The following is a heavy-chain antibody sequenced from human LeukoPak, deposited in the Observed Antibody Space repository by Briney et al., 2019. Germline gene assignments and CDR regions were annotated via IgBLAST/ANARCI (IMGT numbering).Heavy chain of an antibody. CDR1: GFTFSSYG. CDR3: AKDYDGVGDY. V-gene: IGHV3-30*18. D-gene: IGHD3-16*01. Sequence: GRSLRLSCAASGFTFSSYGMHWVRQAPGKGLEWVAVISYDGSNKYYAGSVKGRFTISRDNSKNTLYLQMNSLRAEDTAVYYCAKDYDGVGDYWGQGTLVTVSS. CDR2: ISYDGSNK. J-gene: IGHJ4*02.